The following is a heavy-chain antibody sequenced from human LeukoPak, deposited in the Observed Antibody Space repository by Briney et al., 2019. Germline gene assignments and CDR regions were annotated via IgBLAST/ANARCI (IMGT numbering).Heavy chain of an antibody. V-gene: IGHV1-69*13. D-gene: IGHD1-26*01. CDR3: ARDRSGSYSVSWFDP. Sequence: ASVKVSCKASGGTFSSYAISWVRQAPGQGLEWMGGIIPIFGTANYAQKFQGRATITADESTSTAYMELSSLRSEDTAVYYCARDRSGSYSVSWFDPWGQGTLVTVSS. J-gene: IGHJ5*02. CDR1: GGTFSSYA. CDR2: IIPIFGTA.